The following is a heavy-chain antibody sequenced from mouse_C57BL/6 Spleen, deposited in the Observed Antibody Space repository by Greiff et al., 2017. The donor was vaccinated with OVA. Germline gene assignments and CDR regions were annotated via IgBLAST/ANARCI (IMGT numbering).Heavy chain of an antibody. V-gene: IGHV5-17*01. D-gene: IGHD1-1*01. J-gene: IGHJ1*03. CDR2: ISSGSSTI. CDR3: ARDGSSHWYFDV. CDR1: GFTFSDYG. Sequence: DVQLVESGGGLVKPGGSLKLSCAASGFTFSDYGMHWVRQAPEKGLEWVAYISSGSSTIYYADTVKGRFTISRDNAKNTLFLQMNSLRSEDTAMYYCARDGSSHWYFDVWGTGTTVTVSS.